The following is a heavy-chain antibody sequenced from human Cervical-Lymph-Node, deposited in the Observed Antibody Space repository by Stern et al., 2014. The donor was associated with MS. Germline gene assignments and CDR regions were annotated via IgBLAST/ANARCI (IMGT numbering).Heavy chain of an antibody. CDR3: ARHSKVAAIADFDY. V-gene: IGHV5-51*01. J-gene: IGHJ4*02. CDR2: IYPGDSDA. Sequence: EVQLVQSGAEVKKPGESLKISCKGSGYSFTSYWIGWVRQMPRRGLEWMGIIYPGDSDARYSQSFQGQVSISADKSISTAYLQWSSLKASDTAMYYCARHSKVAAIADFDYWGQGTLVTVSS. D-gene: IGHD5-12*01. CDR1: GYSFTSYW.